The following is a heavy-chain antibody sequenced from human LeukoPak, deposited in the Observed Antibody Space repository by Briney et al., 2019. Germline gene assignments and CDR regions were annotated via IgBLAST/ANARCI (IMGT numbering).Heavy chain of an antibody. CDR2: ITVTGGVAAGNA. CDR3: AKDDFGSVDH. J-gene: IGHJ4*02. Sequence: GGSLRLSCAASGFTFSDYAMTWVRQAPGKGLEWVAQITVTGGVAAGNAYYRDSVKGRFTISRDNSKNTLYLEMNSLRAEDTAVYYCAKDDFGSVDHWGQGALVTISS. V-gene: IGHV3-23*01. D-gene: IGHD3-3*01. CDR1: GFTFSDYA.